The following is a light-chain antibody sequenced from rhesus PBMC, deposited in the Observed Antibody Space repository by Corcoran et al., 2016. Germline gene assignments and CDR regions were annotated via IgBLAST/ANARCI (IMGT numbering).Light chain of an antibody. CDR1: QSIGYSDGKTY. J-gene: IGKJ2*01. Sequence: DIVMTQTPLSRPVTLGEPASISCRSSQSIGYSDGKTYLDWYLQKPGQSPQLLLYLVSERASGVPDKFSGSGSGTDFTLKISSVEAVDVVVSYCMRALRSPYSFGQGTKVEIQ. CDR3: MRALRSPYS. V-gene: IGKV2-82*01. CDR2: LVS.